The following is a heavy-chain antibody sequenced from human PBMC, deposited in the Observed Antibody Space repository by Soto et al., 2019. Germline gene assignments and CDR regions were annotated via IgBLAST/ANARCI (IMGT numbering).Heavy chain of an antibody. CDR3: ARCLKYSSPDY. J-gene: IGHJ4*02. Sequence: SETLSLTCTVSGGSINYYYWTWIRQPPGRGLEWIGYIYSSGVTNYNPSLKSRVTISVDTSKNQFSLRLTSVTAADTAVYYCARCLKYSSPDYWGQGTLVTVSS. D-gene: IGHD6-13*01. CDR2: IYSSGVT. CDR1: GGSINYYY. V-gene: IGHV4-59*01.